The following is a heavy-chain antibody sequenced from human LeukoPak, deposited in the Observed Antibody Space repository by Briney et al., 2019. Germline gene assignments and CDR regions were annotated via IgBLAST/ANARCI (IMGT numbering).Heavy chain of an antibody. D-gene: IGHD3-9*01. J-gene: IGHJ3*02. V-gene: IGHV3-23*01. CDR2: ISGSGAIT. Sequence: GGSLRLSCAASGFTFTSHAMSWVRQAPGKGLEWVSVISGSGAITYYADSVKGRFTISRDNSKNTLYLQMNSLRAEDTAVYYCARDRPYYDILTGYYIGEAFDIWGQGTMVTVSS. CDR1: GFTFTSHA. CDR3: ARDRPYYDILTGYYIGEAFDI.